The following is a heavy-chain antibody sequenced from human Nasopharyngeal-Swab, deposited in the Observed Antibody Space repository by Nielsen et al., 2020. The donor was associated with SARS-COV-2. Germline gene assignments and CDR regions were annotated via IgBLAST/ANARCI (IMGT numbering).Heavy chain of an antibody. CDR1: GYTFTSYY. V-gene: IGHV1-46*01. CDR2: INPSGGST. J-gene: IGHJ6*03. D-gene: IGHD1-26*01. CDR3: ARDSGFFAGRYYMDV. Sequence: ASVKVSCKASGYTFTSYYMHWVRQAPGQGLEWMGIINPSGGSTSYAQKFQGRVTMTRDTSTSTVYMELSSLRSEGTAVYYCARDSGFFAGRYYMDVWGKGTTVTVSS.